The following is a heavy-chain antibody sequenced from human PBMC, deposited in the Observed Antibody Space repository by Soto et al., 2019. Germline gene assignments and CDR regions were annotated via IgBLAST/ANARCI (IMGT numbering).Heavy chain of an antibody. CDR1: GFTFSIYG. Sequence: PGGSLRLSCAASGFTFSIYGMHWVRQAPGKGLEWVAVISYDGSNKYYADSVKGRFTISRDNSKNTLYLQMNSLRAEDTAVYYCAKDKLILTSAIYYYYGMDVWGQGTTVTVSS. V-gene: IGHV3-30*18. J-gene: IGHJ6*02. D-gene: IGHD2-15*01. CDR2: ISYDGSNK. CDR3: AKDKLILTSAIYYYYGMDV.